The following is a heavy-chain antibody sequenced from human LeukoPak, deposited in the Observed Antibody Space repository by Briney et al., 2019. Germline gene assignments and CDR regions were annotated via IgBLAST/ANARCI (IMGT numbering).Heavy chain of an antibody. V-gene: IGHV3-21*03. CDR1: GFTFSSYS. D-gene: IGHD3-10*02. CDR2: ISSSSSYI. Sequence: GGSLRLSCAASGFTFSSYSMNWVRQAPGKGLEWVSSISSSSSYIYYADSVKGRFTISRDNAKNSLYLQMNSLKTEDTAVYYCTTQKDYYVVAFQHWGQGTLVTVSS. J-gene: IGHJ1*01. CDR3: TTQKDYYVVAFQH.